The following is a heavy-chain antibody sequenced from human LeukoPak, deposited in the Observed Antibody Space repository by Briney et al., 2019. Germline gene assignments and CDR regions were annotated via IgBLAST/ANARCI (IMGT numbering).Heavy chain of an antibody. CDR1: GGILSRYA. Sequence: GSSVKVSCKASGGILSRYAISWVRQAPGQGLEWMGWISAYNGNTNYAQKLQGRVTMTTDTSTSTAYMELRSLRSDDTAVYYCARDQNVGADNDYWGQGTLVTVSS. CDR3: ARDQNVGADNDY. CDR2: ISAYNGNT. V-gene: IGHV1-18*01. D-gene: IGHD1-26*01. J-gene: IGHJ4*02.